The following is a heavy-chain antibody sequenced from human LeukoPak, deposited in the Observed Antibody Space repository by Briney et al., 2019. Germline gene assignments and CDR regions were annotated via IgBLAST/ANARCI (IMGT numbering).Heavy chain of an antibody. V-gene: IGHV4-39*01. D-gene: IGHD5-18*01. Sequence: SETLSLTCTVSGGSISSSSSYWGWIRQPPGKGLEWIGSIYYSGSTYYNPSLKSRVTISVDTSKNQFSLKLSSVTAADTAVYYCASTRAVTHDAFDIWGQGTMVTVSS. CDR3: ASTRAVTHDAFDI. J-gene: IGHJ3*02. CDR2: IYYSGST. CDR1: GGSISSSSSY.